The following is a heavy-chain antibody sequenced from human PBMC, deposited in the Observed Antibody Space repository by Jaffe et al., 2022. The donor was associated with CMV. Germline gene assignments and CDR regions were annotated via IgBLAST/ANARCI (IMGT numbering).Heavy chain of an antibody. Sequence: QVQLQESGPGLVKPSETLSLTCTVSGGSISSYYWSWIRQPPGKGLEWIGYIYYSGSTNYNPSLKSRVTISVDTSKNQFSLKLSSVTAADTAVYYCARLRWFGESDPLDAFDIWGQGTMVTVSS. J-gene: IGHJ3*02. D-gene: IGHD3-10*01. V-gene: IGHV4-59*08. CDR2: IYYSGST. CDR3: ARLRWFGESDPLDAFDI. CDR1: GGSISSYY.